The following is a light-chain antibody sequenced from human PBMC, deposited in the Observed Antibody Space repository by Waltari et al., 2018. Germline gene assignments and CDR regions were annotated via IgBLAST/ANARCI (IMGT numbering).Light chain of an antibody. CDR3: QQYGSSVMYT. Sequence: EIVLTQSPGTLSLSQGERATLSCRASQSLTKKYLAWYQQKPGQAPRLLIYGASSRAAGIPDRFSGSGSGTDFTLTISRLEPEDFALYYCQQYGSSVMYTFGQGTKVEIK. CDR1: QSLTKKY. V-gene: IGKV3-20*01. J-gene: IGKJ2*01. CDR2: GAS.